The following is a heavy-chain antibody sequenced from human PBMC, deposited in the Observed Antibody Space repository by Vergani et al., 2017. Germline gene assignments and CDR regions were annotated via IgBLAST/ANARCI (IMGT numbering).Heavy chain of an antibody. V-gene: IGHV5-51*03. CDR3: ARLEVIAARPRFYYYYYMDV. CDR2: IYPGDSDT. CDR1: GYSFTSYW. Sequence: EVQLVQSGAEVKKPGESLKISCKGSGYSFTSYWIGWVRQMPGKGLEWMGIIYPGDSDTRNSPSFQGQVPISANKSISTAYLQWSSLKASDTAMYYCARLEVIAARPRFYYYYYMDVWGKGTSVTVSS. J-gene: IGHJ6*03. D-gene: IGHD6-6*01.